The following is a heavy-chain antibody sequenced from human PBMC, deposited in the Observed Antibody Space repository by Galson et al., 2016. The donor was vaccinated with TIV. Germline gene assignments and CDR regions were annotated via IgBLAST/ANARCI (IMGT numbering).Heavy chain of an antibody. CDR1: GYTFTGYF. V-gene: IGHV1-46*01. J-gene: IGHJ4*02. CDR3: ARDGEVGSSDYDH. Sequence: QSGAEVKKPGESLKISCKASGYTFTGYFIHWVRQAPGQGLEWMGIINPSGGSTSYAQKFQGRVTMTRVTSTSTVYMELSSLRSEDTAVYYCARDGEVGSSDYDHWGQGTLVSVSS. D-gene: IGHD3-22*01. CDR2: INPSGGST.